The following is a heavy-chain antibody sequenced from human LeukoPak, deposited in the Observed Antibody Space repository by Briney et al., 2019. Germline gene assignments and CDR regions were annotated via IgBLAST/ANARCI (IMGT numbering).Heavy chain of an antibody. CDR1: GFTFSSYA. Sequence: PGGSLRLSCAAPGFTFSSYAMHWVRQAPGKGLEWVAVISYDGSNKYYADSVKGRFTISRDNSKNTDTLYLQMNSLRVEDTAVYYCAGADDSWRGAHWGQGTLVTVSS. D-gene: IGHD3-3*01. V-gene: IGHV3-30-3*01. CDR3: AGADDSWRGAH. CDR2: ISYDGSNK. J-gene: IGHJ4*02.